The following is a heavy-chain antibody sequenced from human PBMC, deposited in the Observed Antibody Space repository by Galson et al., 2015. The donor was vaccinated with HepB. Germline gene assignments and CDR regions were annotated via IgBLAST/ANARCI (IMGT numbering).Heavy chain of an antibody. CDR3: ARDPRPFGMDV. D-gene: IGHD6-6*01. Sequence: SVKVSCKASGYTFTSYYMHWVRQAPGQGLEWTGIINPSGGSTSYAQKFQGRVTMTRDTSTSTVYMELSSLRSEDTAVYYCARDPRPFGMDVWGQGTTVTVSS. J-gene: IGHJ6*02. CDR2: INPSGGST. V-gene: IGHV1-46*01. CDR1: GYTFTSYY.